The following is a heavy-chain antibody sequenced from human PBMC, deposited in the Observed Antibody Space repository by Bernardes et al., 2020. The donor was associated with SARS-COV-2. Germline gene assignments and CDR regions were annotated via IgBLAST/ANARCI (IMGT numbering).Heavy chain of an antibody. D-gene: IGHD5-12*01. CDR3: AKDFIVATRM. Sequence: GGSLLLPCSASGFTFSSYAMSWVRQAPGKGLEWVSAISGSGGSTSYADSVKGRFTISRDNSKNTLYLQMNSLRAEDTAVYYCAKDFIVATRMWSQGTLVTVSS. V-gene: IGHV3-23*01. CDR1: GFTFSSYA. J-gene: IGHJ4*02. CDR2: ISGSGGST.